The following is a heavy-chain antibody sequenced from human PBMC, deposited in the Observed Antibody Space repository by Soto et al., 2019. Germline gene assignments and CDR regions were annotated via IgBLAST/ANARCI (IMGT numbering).Heavy chain of an antibody. Sequence: QVQLVQSGAEVKKPGASVKVSCKASGYTFTNYGISWVRQAPGQGLEWMGWISAYNGNTKYGQKLQGRVTMTTDPAPSTAYMELRSLRSDDTAVYYCARTDYYDNSGYSYWGQGTLVTVSS. J-gene: IGHJ4*02. CDR2: ISAYNGNT. CDR1: GYTFTNYG. CDR3: ARTDYYDNSGYSY. V-gene: IGHV1-18*01. D-gene: IGHD3-22*01.